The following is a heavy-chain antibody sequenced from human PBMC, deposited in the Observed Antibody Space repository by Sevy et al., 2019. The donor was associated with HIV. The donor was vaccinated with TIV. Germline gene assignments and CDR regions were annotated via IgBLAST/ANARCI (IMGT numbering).Heavy chain of an antibody. J-gene: IGHJ6*02. CDR1: GGSVSSGSYY. V-gene: IGHV4-61*01. Sequence: QSQTLSLTCTVSGGSVSSGSYYWSWIRQPPGKGLEWIGYIYYSGSTNYNPSLKSRVTISVDTSKNQFSLKLSSVTAADTAVYYCARDHRYCSGGSCYAGYYGMDVWGQGTTVTVSS. CDR3: ARDHRYCSGGSCYAGYYGMDV. D-gene: IGHD2-15*01. CDR2: IYYSGST.